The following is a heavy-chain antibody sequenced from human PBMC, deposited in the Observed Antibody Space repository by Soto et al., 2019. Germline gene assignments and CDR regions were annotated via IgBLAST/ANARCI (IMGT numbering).Heavy chain of an antibody. D-gene: IGHD4-17*01. Sequence: GGSLRLSCAASGFTFSSYAMSWVRQAPGKGLEWVSAISGSGGSTYYADSVKGRFTISRDNSKNTLYLQMNSLRAEDTAVYYYAKSNRAHDYGDYVDFDYWGQGTLVTVSS. V-gene: IGHV3-23*01. CDR1: GFTFSSYA. CDR3: AKSNRAHDYGDYVDFDY. CDR2: ISGSGGST. J-gene: IGHJ4*02.